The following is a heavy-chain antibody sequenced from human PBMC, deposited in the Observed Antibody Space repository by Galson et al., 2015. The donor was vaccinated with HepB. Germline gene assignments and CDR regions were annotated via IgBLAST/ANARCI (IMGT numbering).Heavy chain of an antibody. J-gene: IGHJ4*02. Sequence: SLRLSCAASGFTFSSYEMNWVRQAPGKGLEWVSYISSSGSTIYYADSVKGRFTISRDNAKNSLYLQMNSLRAEDTAVYYCARNGITIFGVVIGPIDYWGQGTLVTVSS. CDR1: GFTFSSYE. CDR2: ISSSGSTI. V-gene: IGHV3-48*03. D-gene: IGHD3-3*01. CDR3: ARNGITIFGVVIGPIDY.